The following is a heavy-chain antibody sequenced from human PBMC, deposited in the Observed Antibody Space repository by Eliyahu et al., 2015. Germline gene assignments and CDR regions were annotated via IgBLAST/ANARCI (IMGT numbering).Heavy chain of an antibody. CDR3: TVGTTINSFDY. D-gene: IGHD1-1*01. V-gene: IGHV3-74*03. J-gene: IGHJ4*02. Sequence: EVQLVESGGGLVQPGGSLRLSCXASGSPFSSYWMHWVRQAPEKGLVWVSRISSDGTITTYADSVKGRFTISSDNAKNTLYLQMNSLTAEDTAVYYCTVGTTINSFDYWGQGTLVTVSS. CDR2: ISSDGTIT. CDR1: GSPFSSYW.